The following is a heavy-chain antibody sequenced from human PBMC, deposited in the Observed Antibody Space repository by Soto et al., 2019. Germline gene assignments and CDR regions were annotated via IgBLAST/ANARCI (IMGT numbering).Heavy chain of an antibody. CDR2: IYYSGTT. CDR3: ARGASGDNY. CDR1: GGSISSYY. Sequence: SETLSLTCTVSGGSISSYYWSWIRQPPGKGLEWIGYIYYSGTTNYNPSLKSRVTISVGTSKNQFSLKLSSVTAADTAVYHCARGASGDNYWGQGTLVTVSS. V-gene: IGHV4-59*01. D-gene: IGHD2-15*01. J-gene: IGHJ4*02.